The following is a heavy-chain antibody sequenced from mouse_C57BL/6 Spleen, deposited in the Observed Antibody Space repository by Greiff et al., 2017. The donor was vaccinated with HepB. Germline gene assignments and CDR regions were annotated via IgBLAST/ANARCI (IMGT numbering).Heavy chain of an antibody. CDR1: GFTFSDYG. D-gene: IGHD1-1*01. J-gene: IGHJ3*01. CDR2: ISSGSITI. CDR3: ARSDYGSSWFAY. V-gene: IGHV5-17*01. Sequence: EVKLMESGGGLVKPGGSLKLSCAASGFTFSDYGMHWVRQAPEKGLEWVAYISSGSITIYYADTVKGRFTISRDNAKNTLFLQMTSLRSEDTAMYYCARSDYGSSWFAYWGQGTLVTVSA.